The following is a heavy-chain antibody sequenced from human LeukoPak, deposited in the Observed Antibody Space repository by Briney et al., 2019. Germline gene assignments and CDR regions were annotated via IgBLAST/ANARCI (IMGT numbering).Heavy chain of an antibody. Sequence: GGSLRLSCAASGFTFSNYAMSWVRQAPGKGLEWVSSISGRSTDIYYADSVKGRFTISRDNAKNSLYLQMNSLRAEDTAVYYCARRDYYDSSGYDYWGQGTLVTVSS. J-gene: IGHJ4*02. V-gene: IGHV3-21*01. CDR1: GFTFSNYA. D-gene: IGHD3-22*01. CDR3: ARRDYYDSSGYDY. CDR2: ISGRSTDI.